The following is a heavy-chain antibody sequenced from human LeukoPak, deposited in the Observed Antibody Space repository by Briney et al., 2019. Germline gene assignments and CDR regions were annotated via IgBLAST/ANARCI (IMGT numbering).Heavy chain of an antibody. D-gene: IGHD1-26*01. CDR1: GFIFSSYA. Sequence: GGSLRLSCAASGFIFSSYAMSWVRQAPGKGLEWVSAISGSGGSTYYADSVKGRFTISRDNSKNTLYLQMNSLSPEDTAVYYCAKRGSLWDLDYWGQGTLVTVSS. CDR2: ISGSGGST. V-gene: IGHV3-23*01. J-gene: IGHJ4*02. CDR3: AKRGSLWDLDY.